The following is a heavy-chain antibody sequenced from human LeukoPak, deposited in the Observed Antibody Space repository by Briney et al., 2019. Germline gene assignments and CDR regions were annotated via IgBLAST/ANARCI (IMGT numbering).Heavy chain of an antibody. V-gene: IGHV4-39*01. CDR3: ARQPYYYDSSGYRFDY. Sequence: SETLSLTCTVSGGSISSSSYYWGWIRQPPGKGLEWIGSIYYSGSTYYNPSLKSRVTISVDTSKNQFSLKLSSVTAADTAVYYCARQPYYYDSSGYRFDYWGQGTLVTVSS. D-gene: IGHD3-22*01. J-gene: IGHJ4*02. CDR2: IYYSGST. CDR1: GGSISSSSYY.